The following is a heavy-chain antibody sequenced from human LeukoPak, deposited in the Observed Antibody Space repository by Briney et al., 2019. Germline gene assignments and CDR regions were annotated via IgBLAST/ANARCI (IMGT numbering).Heavy chain of an antibody. V-gene: IGHV3-21*01. Sequence: GGSLRLSCAASGFTFSSYSMNWVRQAPGKGLEWVSSISSSSSYIYYADSVKGRFTISRDNAKSSLYLQMDSLRAEDTAVYYCAREMRGYSYGSADYWGQGTLVTVSS. J-gene: IGHJ4*02. D-gene: IGHD5-18*01. CDR3: AREMRGYSYGSADY. CDR1: GFTFSSYS. CDR2: ISSSSSYI.